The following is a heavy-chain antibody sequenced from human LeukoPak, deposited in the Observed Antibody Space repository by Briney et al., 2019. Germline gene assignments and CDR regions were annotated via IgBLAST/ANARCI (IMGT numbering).Heavy chain of an antibody. CDR1: GFTFSSYG. CDR2: FDPEDGET. D-gene: IGHD1-26*01. Sequence: GRSLRLSCAASGFTFSSYGMHWVRQAPGKGLEWMGGFDPEDGETIYAQKFQGRVTMTEDTSTDTAYMELSSLRSEDTAVYYCATPSIVGATFDYWGQGTLVTVSS. CDR3: ATPSIVGATFDY. J-gene: IGHJ4*02. V-gene: IGHV1-24*01.